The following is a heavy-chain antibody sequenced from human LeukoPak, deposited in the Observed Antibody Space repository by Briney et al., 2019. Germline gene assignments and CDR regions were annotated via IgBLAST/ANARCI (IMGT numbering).Heavy chain of an antibody. CDR1: GGSFSSSSYY. D-gene: IGHD6-19*01. Sequence: SETLSLTCTVSGGSFSSSSYYWGWIRQPPGKGLEWIGYIYYTGATSYNPSLKSRVTISVDTSKKQFSLKLTSVTAADTAVYYCARYGGSGWVIDNWGQGTLVTVSS. CDR3: ARYGGSGWVIDN. CDR2: IYYTGAT. J-gene: IGHJ4*02. V-gene: IGHV4-61*05.